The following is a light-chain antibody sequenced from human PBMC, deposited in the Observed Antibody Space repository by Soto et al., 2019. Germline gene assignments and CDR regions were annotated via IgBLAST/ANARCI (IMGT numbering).Light chain of an antibody. CDR1: QDISRW. Sequence: DIQMTQSPATLSASVGDRVSITCRACQDISRWLAWYQQKPGKAPKRLIYKASTLKSGGPARFSGSRSGTEFTLTISSLQLDDLATYYCQHYNSYSEAFGQGTKVDIK. CDR2: KAS. CDR3: QHYNSYSEA. V-gene: IGKV1-5*03. J-gene: IGKJ1*01.